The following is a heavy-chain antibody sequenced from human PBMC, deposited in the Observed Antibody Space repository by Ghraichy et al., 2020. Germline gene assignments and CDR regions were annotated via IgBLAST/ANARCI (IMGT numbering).Heavy chain of an antibody. CDR2: INAGNGNT. CDR1: GYTFTSNYA. Sequence: ASVKVSCKASGYTFTSNYAMHWVRQAPGQRLEWMGWINAGNGNTKYSQKFQDRVTITRDTSASTAYMELSSLRSEDTAVYYCAREGVRTIHAHWFDPWGQGTLVTVSS. J-gene: IGHJ5*02. V-gene: IGHV1-3*01. D-gene: IGHD4/OR15-4a*01. CDR3: AREGVRTIHAHWFDP.